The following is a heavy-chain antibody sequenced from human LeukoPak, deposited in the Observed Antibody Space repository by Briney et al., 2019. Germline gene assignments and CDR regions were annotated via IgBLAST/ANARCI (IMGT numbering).Heavy chain of an antibody. D-gene: IGHD3-3*02. CDR2: INPNSGGT. CDR1: GYTFTGYY. V-gene: IGHV1-2*02. Sequence: GASVTVSCTASGYTFTGYYMHWVRQAPGQGLEWMGWINPNSGGTNYAQKFQGRVTMTRDTSISTAYMELSRLRSDDTAVYYCARDLAGLDAFDIWGQGTMVTVSS. J-gene: IGHJ3*02. CDR3: ARDLAGLDAFDI.